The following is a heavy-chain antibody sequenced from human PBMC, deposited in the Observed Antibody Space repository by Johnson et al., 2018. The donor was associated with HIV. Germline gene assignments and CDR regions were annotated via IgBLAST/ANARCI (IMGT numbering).Heavy chain of an antibody. D-gene: IGHD4-11*01. CDR1: GFTFSSYG. V-gene: IGHV3-30*02. CDR2: IGFDGTKS. Sequence: QVQLVESGGGVVQPGGSLRLSCAASGFTFSSYGMHWVRQAPGKGLEWVAFIGFDGTKSYYADSLKGRFTISRDNSKNTLYLQMNSLRAEDAAVYYCAKGWDPMTTVNTFAFDIWGQGTMVTVSS. J-gene: IGHJ3*02. CDR3: AKGWDPMTTVNTFAFDI.